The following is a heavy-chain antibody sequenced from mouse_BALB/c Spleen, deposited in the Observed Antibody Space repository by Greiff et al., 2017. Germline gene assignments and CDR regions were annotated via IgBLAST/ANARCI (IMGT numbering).Heavy chain of an antibody. J-gene: IGHJ2*01. V-gene: IGHV14-3*02. CDR2: IDPANGNT. D-gene: IGHD3-1*01. Sequence: VQLQQSGAELVRSGASVKLSCTASGFNIKDYYMHWVKQRPEQGLEWIGWIDPANGNTKYDPKFQGKATITADTSSNTAYLQLSSLTSEDTAVYYCARGLPYFDYWGQGTTLTVSS. CDR1: GFNIKDYY. CDR3: ARGLPYFDY.